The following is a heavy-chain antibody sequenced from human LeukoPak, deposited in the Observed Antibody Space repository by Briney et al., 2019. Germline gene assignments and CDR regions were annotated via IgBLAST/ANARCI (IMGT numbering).Heavy chain of an antibody. CDR3: AKVGWKPYYYYYGMDV. J-gene: IGHJ6*02. Sequence: GGSLRLSCAASGFTFSSYAMSWVRQAPGKGLEWVSAISGSGGSTYYADSVKGRFTISRGNSKNTLYLQMNSLRAEDTAVYYCAKVGWKPYYYYYGMDVWGQGTTVTVSS. CDR1: GFTFSSYA. CDR2: ISGSGGST. D-gene: IGHD1-1*01. V-gene: IGHV3-23*01.